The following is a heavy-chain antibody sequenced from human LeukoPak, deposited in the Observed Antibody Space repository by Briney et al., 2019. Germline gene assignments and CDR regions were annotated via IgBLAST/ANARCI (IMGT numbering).Heavy chain of an antibody. V-gene: IGHV1-46*01. Sequence: ASVMVSCKASGYTFTNYYMHWVRQAPGQGLEWMAIINPSGGSTSYAQKFQGRVTMTRDTSTSTVYMEMSSLRSEDTAVYYCARGYSYGYFLYYFDYWGQGTLVTVSS. CDR1: GYTFTNYY. D-gene: IGHD5-18*01. J-gene: IGHJ4*02. CDR3: ARGYSYGYFLYYFDY. CDR2: INPSGGST.